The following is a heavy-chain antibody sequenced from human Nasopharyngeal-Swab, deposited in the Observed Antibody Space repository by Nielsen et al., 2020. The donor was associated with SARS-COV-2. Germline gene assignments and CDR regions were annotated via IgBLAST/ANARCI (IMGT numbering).Heavy chain of an antibody. CDR1: GFTFDNYA. CDR3: ARGGFGVVITGATSLVDY. J-gene: IGHJ4*02. D-gene: IGHD3-3*01. Sequence: GGSLRLSCAASGFTFDNYAMSWVRQPPGRGLEWASSISGSGSNTYYRDSVKGRFTISRDNSQNTLYLQMNSLRAEDTAVYYCARGGFGVVITGATSLVDYWGQGTLVTVSS. V-gene: IGHV3-23*01. CDR2: ISGSGSNT.